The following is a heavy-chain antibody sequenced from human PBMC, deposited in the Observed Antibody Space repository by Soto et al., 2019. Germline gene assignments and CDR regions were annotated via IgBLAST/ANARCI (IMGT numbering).Heavy chain of an antibody. J-gene: IGHJ4*02. V-gene: IGHV3-23*01. CDR2: ISGSGGST. Sequence: GGSLRLSCAASGFTFSTYAMSWVRQAPGKGLEWVSAISGSGGSTYYADSVKGRFTISRDNSKNTLYLQMNSLRAEDTAVYYCAKDRGSSGWSPYYFGYWGQGTPVTVSS. CDR3: AKDRGSSGWSPYYFGY. D-gene: IGHD6-19*01. CDR1: GFTFSTYA.